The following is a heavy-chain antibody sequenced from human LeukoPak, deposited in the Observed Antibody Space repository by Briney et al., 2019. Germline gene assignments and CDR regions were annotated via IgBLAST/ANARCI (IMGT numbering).Heavy chain of an antibody. CDR1: GFTFDDYG. CDR3: ARVKLLYGSGIGDAFDI. CDR2: INWNGGST. V-gene: IGHV3-20*04. Sequence: GGSLRLSCAASGFTFDDYGMSWVRQAPRKGLEWVSGINWNGGSTGYEDSVKGRFTISRDNAKNSLYLQMNSLRAEDTALYYCARVKLLYGSGIGDAFDIWGQGTMVTVSS. D-gene: IGHD3-10*01. J-gene: IGHJ3*02.